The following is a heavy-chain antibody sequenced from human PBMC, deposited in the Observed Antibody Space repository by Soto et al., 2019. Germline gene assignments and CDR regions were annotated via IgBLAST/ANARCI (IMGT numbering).Heavy chain of an antibody. CDR3: ARANARFDYYYYGMDV. D-gene: IGHD3-16*01. V-gene: IGHV4-34*01. CDR1: GGSFRGYY. Sequence: SETLSLTCAVYGGSFRGYYWSWIRQPPGKGLEWIGEINHSGSTNYNPSLKSRVTISVDTSKNQFSLKLSSVTAADTAVYYCARANARFDYYYYGMDVWGQGTTVT. CDR2: INHSGST. J-gene: IGHJ6*02.